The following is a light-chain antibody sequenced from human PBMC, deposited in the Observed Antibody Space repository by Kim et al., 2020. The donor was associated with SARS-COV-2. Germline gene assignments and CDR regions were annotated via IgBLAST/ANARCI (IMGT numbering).Light chain of an antibody. CDR1: SSDIGGYNY. Sequence: GQSITISCTGTSSDIGGYNYVSWYQQYPGKAPKLIIYDVNKWPSGLSNRFSGSKSGNTASLIISGLQAEDEADYYCSSYTSSFTWVFGGGTKVTVL. V-gene: IGLV2-14*03. J-gene: IGLJ3*02. CDR2: DVN. CDR3: SSYTSSFTWV.